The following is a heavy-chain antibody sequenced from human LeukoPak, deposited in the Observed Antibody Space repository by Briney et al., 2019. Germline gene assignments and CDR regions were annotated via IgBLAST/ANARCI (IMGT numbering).Heavy chain of an antibody. CDR3: AREYGGSYFINNWFDP. Sequence: GGSLRLSCAASGFTFSSYAMSWVRQAPGKGLEWVSYISSSSSTIYYADSVKGRFTTSRDNAKNSLYLQMNSLRDEDTAVYYCAREYGGSYFINNWFDPWGQGTLVTVSS. CDR1: GFTFSSYA. V-gene: IGHV3-48*02. J-gene: IGHJ5*02. CDR2: ISSSSSTI. D-gene: IGHD1-26*01.